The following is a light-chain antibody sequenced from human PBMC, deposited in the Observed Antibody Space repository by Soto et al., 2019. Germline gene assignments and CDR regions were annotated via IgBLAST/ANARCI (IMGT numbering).Light chain of an antibody. V-gene: IGLV2-8*01. CDR3: SSYAGNKNV. CDR2: EVS. J-gene: IGLJ1*01. CDR1: SSDVGGYNY. Sequence: QSALTQPPSASGSPGQSVTISCTGTSSDVGGYNYVSWYQQHPGKAPKLMIYEVSKRPSGVPDRFSGSKSGNTASLTVSGLQAEDEAHYYCSSYAGNKNVFGTGTKVTVL.